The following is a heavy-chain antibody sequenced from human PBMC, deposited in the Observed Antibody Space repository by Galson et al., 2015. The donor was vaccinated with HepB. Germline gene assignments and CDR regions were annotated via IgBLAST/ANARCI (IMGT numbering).Heavy chain of an antibody. CDR3: ARDKAHYSSAYFYSGPDY. CDR1: GFTFRDYG. D-gene: IGHD3-22*01. Sequence: SLRLSCAASGFTFRDYGMHWVRQAPGKGLEWVAFIRNDGSNQYYADSVKGRLTISRDSSRNTLYLQMSSLRPEDTAVYYCARDKAHYSSAYFYSGPDYWGQGTLVTVSS. V-gene: IGHV3-30*02. J-gene: IGHJ4*02. CDR2: IRNDGSNQ.